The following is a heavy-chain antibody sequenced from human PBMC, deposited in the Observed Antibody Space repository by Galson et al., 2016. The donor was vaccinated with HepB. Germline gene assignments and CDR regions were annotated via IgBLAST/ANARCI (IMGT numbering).Heavy chain of an antibody. D-gene: IGHD6-19*01. V-gene: IGHV1-69*13. Sequence: SVKVSCKASGGTLSSYGISWVRQAPGQGLEWMGGIFPIFGTANYAQNFQDRVTITADESTTTAFMELGSLRCEDTAVYYCARIRESSDWDKPTYYFDYWGQGTLVTVSS. J-gene: IGHJ4*02. CDR1: GGTLSSYG. CDR2: IFPIFGTA. CDR3: ARIRESSDWDKPTYYFDY.